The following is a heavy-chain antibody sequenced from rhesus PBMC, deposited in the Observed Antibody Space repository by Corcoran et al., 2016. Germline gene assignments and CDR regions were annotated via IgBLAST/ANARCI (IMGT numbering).Heavy chain of an antibody. Sequence: EVQLVESGGGVVQPGGSLRLSCAASGFTFDDYAMHWVRQAPGKGLEWVSAINSGWGSTNSADSVKGRFTISRDNSKNTLSLQMNSLRAEDTAVYYCAKSGYSYLGFDYWGQGVLVTVSS. CDR2: INSGWGST. J-gene: IGHJ4*01. CDR3: AKSGYSYLGFDY. D-gene: IGHD5-24*01. V-gene: IGHV3-103*01. CDR1: GFTFDDYA.